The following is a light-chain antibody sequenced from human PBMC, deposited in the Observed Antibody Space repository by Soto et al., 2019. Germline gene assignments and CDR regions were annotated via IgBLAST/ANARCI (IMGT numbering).Light chain of an antibody. CDR3: QQYGISPYT. J-gene: IGKJ2*01. CDR2: GAS. Sequence: EIVLTQSPGTLSLSPGERAILSCRASQSFTSNYLAWYQQKPGQAPRLLIYGASSRATGIPDRFSGSGSGIDFTLIISGLEPEDSAVYYCQQYGISPYTFGQGTKLEIK. V-gene: IGKV3-20*01. CDR1: QSFTSNY.